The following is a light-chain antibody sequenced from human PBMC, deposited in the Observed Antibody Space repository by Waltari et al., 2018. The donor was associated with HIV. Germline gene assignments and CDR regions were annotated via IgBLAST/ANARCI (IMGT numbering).Light chain of an antibody. V-gene: IGKV1-NL1*01. CDR3: HQYFCDPFT. Sequence: DIQMTQFPSSLSASVGDRVSITCRATQDIGNSVSWYQQRPGKVPKLLVYGGYIRHRGVASRFTGSGSGTEYTLTISSLQPEDFATYYCHQYFCDPFTFGGGTKVEI. CDR2: GGY. J-gene: IGKJ4*01. CDR1: QDIGNS.